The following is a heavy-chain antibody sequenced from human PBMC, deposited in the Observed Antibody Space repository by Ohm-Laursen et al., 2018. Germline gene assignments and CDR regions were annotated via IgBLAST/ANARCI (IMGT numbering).Heavy chain of an antibody. CDR1: GFTFSSYG. CDR3: AKDRGRWLQFPYFDY. J-gene: IGHJ4*02. V-gene: IGHV3-30*18. Sequence: SSLRLSCAAPGFTFSSYGMHWVRQAPGKGLEWVAVISYDGSNKYYADSVKGRFTISRDNSKNTLYLQMNSLRAEDTAVYYCAKDRGRWLQFPYFDYWGQGTLVTVSS. CDR2: ISYDGSNK. D-gene: IGHD5-24*01.